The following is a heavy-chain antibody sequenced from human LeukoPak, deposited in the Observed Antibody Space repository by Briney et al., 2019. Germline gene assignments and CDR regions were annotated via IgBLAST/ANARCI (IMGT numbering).Heavy chain of an antibody. Sequence: TSETLSLTCAVYGGSLSGYSWSWIRQPPGKGLEWIGELNHSGSTNYNPSLKSRVTISVDTSKNQFSPKLSSVTAADSAFYYCARVPXRPAXXFDXWGQGTLVTVSS. J-gene: IGHJ4*02. D-gene: IGHD2-2*01. CDR1: GGSLSGYS. CDR2: LNHSGST. V-gene: IGHV4-34*01. CDR3: ARVPXRPAXXFDX.